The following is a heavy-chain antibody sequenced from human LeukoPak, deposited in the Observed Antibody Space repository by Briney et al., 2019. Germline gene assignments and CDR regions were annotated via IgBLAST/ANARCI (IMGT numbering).Heavy chain of an antibody. V-gene: IGHV1-2*02. J-gene: IGHJ4*02. Sequence: GASVKVSCKASGYTFTGYYMHWVRQAPGQGLEWMGWINPNSGGTNYAQKFQGRVTMTRDTSISTAYMELSRLRSDDTAVYYCASGYYYDSSGSEPFDYWGQGTLVTVSS. CDR2: INPNSGGT. CDR1: GYTFTGYY. D-gene: IGHD3-22*01. CDR3: ASGYYYDSSGSEPFDY.